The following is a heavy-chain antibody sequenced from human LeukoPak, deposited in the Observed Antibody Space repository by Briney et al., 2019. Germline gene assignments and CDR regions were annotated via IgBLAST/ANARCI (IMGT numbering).Heavy chain of an antibody. J-gene: IGHJ3*02. Sequence: SETLSLTCTVSGGPISSYYWSWIRQPPGKGLEWIGYIYYSGSTNYNPSLKSRVTISVDTSKNQFSLKLSSVTAADTAVYYCARASYRPASGAFDIWGQGTMVTVSS. CDR3: ARASYRPASGAFDI. CDR2: IYYSGST. D-gene: IGHD1-14*01. CDR1: GGPISSYY. V-gene: IGHV4-59*01.